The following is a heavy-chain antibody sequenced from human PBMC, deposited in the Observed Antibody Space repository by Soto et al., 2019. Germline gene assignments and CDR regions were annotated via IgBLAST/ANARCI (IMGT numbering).Heavy chain of an antibody. CDR2: IYNSGST. CDR3: ARDKGSSTVYYYYYYGMDV. Sequence: SETLSLTCTVSGGSISSYYWSWIRQPAGKGLEWIGRIYNSGSTNYNPSLKSRVTMSVDTSKNQFSLKLSSVTAADTAVYYCARDKGSSTVYYYYYYGMDVWGQGTTVTVSS. V-gene: IGHV4-4*07. D-gene: IGHD6-6*01. J-gene: IGHJ6*02. CDR1: GGSISSYY.